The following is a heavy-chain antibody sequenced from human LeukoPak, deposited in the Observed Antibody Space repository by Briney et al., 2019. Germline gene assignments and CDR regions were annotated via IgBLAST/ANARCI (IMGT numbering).Heavy chain of an antibody. Sequence: PSETLSLTCAVYGGSFSTYFWSWIRQAPGKGLEWIGETRQSGGTNYNPSLKSRLTISVDTSKNQFSLKLNSVTAADTAVYYCARDYGEWLVPSSWGQGTVVTVSS. CDR1: GGSFSTYF. V-gene: IGHV4-34*01. CDR3: ARDYGEWLVPSS. J-gene: IGHJ5*02. D-gene: IGHD6-19*01. CDR2: TRQSGGT.